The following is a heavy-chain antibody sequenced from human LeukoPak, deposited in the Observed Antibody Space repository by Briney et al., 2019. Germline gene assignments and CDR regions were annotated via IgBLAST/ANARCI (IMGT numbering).Heavy chain of an antibody. D-gene: IGHD3-22*01. CDR2: IIPIFGTA. J-gene: IGHJ6*03. CDR3: ASGSITMIKVFYYYYMDV. Sequence: SVKVSCKASGGTFSSYAISWVRQAPGQGLEWMGGIIPIFGTANYAQKFQGRVTITADKSTSTAYMELSSLRSEDTAVYYCASGSITMIKVFYYYYMDVWGKGTTVTVSS. CDR1: GGTFSSYA. V-gene: IGHV1-69*06.